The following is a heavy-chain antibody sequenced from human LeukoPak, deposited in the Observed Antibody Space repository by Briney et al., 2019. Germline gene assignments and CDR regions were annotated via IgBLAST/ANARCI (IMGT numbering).Heavy chain of an antibody. Sequence: GGSLRLSCAASGFTFSRLGMQWVRQAPGKGLEWVAVIHNDGTQGQYADSVKGRFTISKDNSQNTLYLQMNNLRDDDTAVHYCAKEGDEFRGYLDVWGKGTTVTVSS. CDR2: IHNDGTQG. D-gene: IGHD3-16*01. CDR3: AKEGDEFRGYLDV. V-gene: IGHV3-30*02. J-gene: IGHJ6*03. CDR1: GFTFSRLG.